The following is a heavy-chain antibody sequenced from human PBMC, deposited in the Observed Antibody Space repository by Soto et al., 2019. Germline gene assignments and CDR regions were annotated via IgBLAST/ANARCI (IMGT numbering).Heavy chain of an antibody. J-gene: IGHJ6*02. CDR2: INPNSGGT. D-gene: IGHD3-9*01. V-gene: IGHV1-2*04. CDR1: GYTFTGYY. CDR3: ARDFYDIPGYYYYGMDV. Sequence: GASVKVSCKASGYTFTGYYMHWVRQAPGQGLEWMGWINPNSGGTNYAQKFQGWVTMTRDTSISTAYMELSRLRSDDTAVYYCARDFYDIPGYYYYGMDVWGQGTTVTVSS.